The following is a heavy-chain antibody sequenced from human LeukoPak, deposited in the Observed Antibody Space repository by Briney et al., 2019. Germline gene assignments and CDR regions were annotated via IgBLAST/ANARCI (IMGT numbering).Heavy chain of an antibody. CDR2: ISYDGSNE. CDR3: ARDAEKTSSGTGNYIDY. CDR1: GFTFSSYG. V-gene: IGHV3-30*19. J-gene: IGHJ4*02. Sequence: PGGSLRLSRAASGFTFSSYGMHWVRKAPGKGMEWVAVISYDGSNEYYADSVKGRFTISRDNSKNTLYLQMNSLRAEDTAIYYCARDAEKTSSGTGNYIDYWGQGTLVTVSS. D-gene: IGHD6-13*01.